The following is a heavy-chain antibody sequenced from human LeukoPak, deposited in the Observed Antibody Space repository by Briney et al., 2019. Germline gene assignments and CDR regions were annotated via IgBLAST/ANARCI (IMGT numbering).Heavy chain of an antibody. CDR2: IYYSGST. CDR3: ARQKEGYSYGYIFELAASPRTGAFDI. Sequence: PSETLSLTCTVSGGSISSYYWSWIRQPPGKGLEWIGYIYYSGSTNYNPSLKSRVTISVDTSKNQFSLKLSSVTAADTAVYYCARQKEGYSYGYIFELAASPRTGAFDIWGQGTMVTVSS. CDR1: GGSISSYY. V-gene: IGHV4-59*08. J-gene: IGHJ3*02. D-gene: IGHD5-18*01.